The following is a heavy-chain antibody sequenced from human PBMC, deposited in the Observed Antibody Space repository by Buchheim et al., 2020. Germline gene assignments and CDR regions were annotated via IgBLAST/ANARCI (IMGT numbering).Heavy chain of an antibody. V-gene: IGHV4-4*07. CDR2: IYTSGST. CDR1: GGSISSYY. J-gene: IGHJ6*02. D-gene: IGHD3-3*01. CDR3: ARDQRRVVIIRGRDYYYGMDV. Sequence: QVQLQESGPGLVKPSETLSLTCTVSGGSISSYYWSWIRQPAGKGLEWIGRIYTSGSTNYNPSLKSRVTMSLKTSRNQFSLKLSSVTAADTAVYYCARDQRRVVIIRGRDYYYGMDVWGQGTT.